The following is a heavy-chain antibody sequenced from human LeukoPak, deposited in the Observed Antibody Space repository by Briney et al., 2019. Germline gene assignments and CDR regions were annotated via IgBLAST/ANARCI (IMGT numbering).Heavy chain of an antibody. Sequence: GGSLRLSCAASGFTFSSYWMSWVRQAPGKGLEWVANIKQDGSEKYYVDSVKGRFTISRDNAENSLYLQMNSLRAEDTAVYYCAITGTTGYAFDIWGQGTMVTVSS. J-gene: IGHJ3*02. CDR3: AITGTTGYAFDI. V-gene: IGHV3-7*01. D-gene: IGHD1-7*01. CDR1: GFTFSSYW. CDR2: IKQDGSEK.